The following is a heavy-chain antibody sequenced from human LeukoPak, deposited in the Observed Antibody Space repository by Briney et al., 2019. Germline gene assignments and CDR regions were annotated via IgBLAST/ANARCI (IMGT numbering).Heavy chain of an antibody. CDR1: GGSVTSGNYY. CDR2: IYTNGGA. Sequence: SETLSLTCTGPGGSVTSGNYYWNWIRQPAGKGLEWIGRIYTNGGASYNPSLKSRVTISIDASKNQFSLKLSSVTAADTAVYYCAREPPGYWGQGILVTVSS. CDR3: AREPPGY. J-gene: IGHJ4*02. V-gene: IGHV4-61*02.